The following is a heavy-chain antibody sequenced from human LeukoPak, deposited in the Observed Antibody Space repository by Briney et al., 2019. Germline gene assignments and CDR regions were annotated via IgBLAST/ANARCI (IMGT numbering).Heavy chain of an antibody. CDR3: VRDSSGYYGGGLFDY. CDR1: GFTFSSYS. J-gene: IGHJ4*02. Sequence: GGSLRLSCAASGFTFSSYSMNWVRQAPGKGLEWVSSISGSSSYIYYADSVKGRFTISRDNAKNSLYLQMNSLRAEDTAVYYCVRDSSGYYGGGLFDYWGQGTLVTVSS. D-gene: IGHD3-22*01. V-gene: IGHV3-21*01. CDR2: ISGSSSYI.